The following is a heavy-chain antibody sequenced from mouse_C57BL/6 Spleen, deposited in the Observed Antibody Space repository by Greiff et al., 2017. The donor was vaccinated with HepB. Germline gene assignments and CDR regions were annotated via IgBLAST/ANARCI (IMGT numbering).Heavy chain of an antibody. CDR1: GFNIKNTY. J-gene: IGHJ2*01. CDR2: IDPANGNT. CDR3: ARGYYCSSPYFDY. D-gene: IGHD1-1*01. V-gene: IGHV14-3*01. Sequence: VQLQQSVAELVRPGASVKLSCTASGFNIKNTYMHWVKQRPEQGLEWIGRIDPANGNTKYAPKFQGKAPITADTSSNTAYLKLSSLTSEDTAIYYCARGYYCSSPYFDYWGQGTTLTVSS.